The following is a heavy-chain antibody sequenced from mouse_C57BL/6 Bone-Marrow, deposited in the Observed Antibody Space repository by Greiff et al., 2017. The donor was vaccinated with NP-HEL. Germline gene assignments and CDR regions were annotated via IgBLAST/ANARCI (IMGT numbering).Heavy chain of an antibody. V-gene: IGHV2-6*01. CDR3: ATSYYRKRAWFAY. Sequence: VQLVESGPGLVAPSQSLSITCTVSGFSLTSYGVDWVRQSPGKGLEWLGVIWGVGSTNYNSALKSRLSISKDNSKSQVFLKMNSLQTDDTAMYYCATSYYRKRAWFAYWGQGTLVTVSA. CDR1: GFSLTSYG. J-gene: IGHJ3*01. CDR2: IWGVGST. D-gene: IGHD2-14*01.